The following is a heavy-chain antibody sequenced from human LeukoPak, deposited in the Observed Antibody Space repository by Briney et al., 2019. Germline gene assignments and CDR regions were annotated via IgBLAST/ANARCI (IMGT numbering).Heavy chain of an antibody. V-gene: IGHV4-59*01. Sequence: TSETLSLTCTVSGGSISNYYWSWIRQPPGKGLEWIGYIYDSVSTNYNPSLKSRVTISVDTSKNYVSLRLSSVTAADTAVYYCTRGSGWYLHWGQGTLVTVSS. CDR3: TRGSGWYLH. D-gene: IGHD6-19*01. J-gene: IGHJ4*02. CDR1: GGSISNYY. CDR2: IYDSVST.